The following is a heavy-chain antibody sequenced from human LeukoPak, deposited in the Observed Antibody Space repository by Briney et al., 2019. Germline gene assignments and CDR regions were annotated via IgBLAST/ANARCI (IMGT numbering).Heavy chain of an antibody. CDR2: IYHSGST. CDR1: GYSISSGYY. D-gene: IGHD2-15*01. V-gene: IGHV4-38-2*02. J-gene: IGHJ6*03. Sequence: SETLSLTCTVSGYSISSGYYWGCMRQPPGKGLEWIGSIYHSGSTYYNPSLKSRVTISVDTSKNQFSLKLSSVTAADTAVYYCARDLRCSGGSCYFPSLYYYYMDVWGKGTTVTVSS. CDR3: ARDLRCSGGSCYFPSLYYYYMDV.